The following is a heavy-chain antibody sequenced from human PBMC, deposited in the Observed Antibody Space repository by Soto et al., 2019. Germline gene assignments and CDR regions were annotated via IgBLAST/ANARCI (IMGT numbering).Heavy chain of an antibody. J-gene: IGHJ6*02. D-gene: IGHD2-15*01. CDR1: GGSFRSYY. CDR3: ARDNVVVTPIRYYHYGMDV. V-gene: IGHV4-34*01. CDR2: INHHGST. Sequence: SETQSLTCVIPGGSFRSYYWSWIREPPRKGLERIGEINHHGSTNYNPSLKSRVTISVDTSKNHFSLKLTSVTAADTAVYYCARDNVVVTPIRYYHYGMDVWGQGTTVT.